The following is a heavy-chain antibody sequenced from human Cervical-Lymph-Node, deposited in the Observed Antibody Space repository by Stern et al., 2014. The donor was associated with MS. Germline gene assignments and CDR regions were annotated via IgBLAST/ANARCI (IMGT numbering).Heavy chain of an antibody. J-gene: IGHJ4*02. D-gene: IGHD7-27*01. Sequence: VQLEESGGGLVKSGGSLRLTCAASGITFNDHYMSWIRQAPGKGLEWVAYISNRGTTTYYADSVKGRFTISRDDTENSLYLLMTSLRAEDMAVYYCARGLRGDWGFDYWGQGTLVTVSS. CDR1: GITFNDHY. V-gene: IGHV3-11*01. CDR3: ARGLRGDWGFDY. CDR2: ISNRGTTT.